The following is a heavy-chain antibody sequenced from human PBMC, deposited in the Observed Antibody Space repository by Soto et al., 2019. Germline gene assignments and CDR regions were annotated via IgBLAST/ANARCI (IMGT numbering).Heavy chain of an antibody. J-gene: IGHJ4*02. V-gene: IGHV3-23*01. D-gene: IGHD3-16*01. CDR3: AQLRTGGVAGRGSGY. CDR1: GFTFSSYA. Sequence: EVQLLESGGGLVQPGGSLTLSCPTSGFTFSSYAMSWVRQAPGKGLEWVSTISGSGGSTYYTDSVKGRFTISRDNSKNLLYLQMNSLRVEDTALYYCAQLRTGGVAGRGSGYWGQGTLVAVSS. CDR2: ISGSGGST.